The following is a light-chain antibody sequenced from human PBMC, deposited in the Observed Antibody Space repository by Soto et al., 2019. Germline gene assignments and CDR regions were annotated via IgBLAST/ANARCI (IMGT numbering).Light chain of an antibody. CDR1: SSDVGGYNF. J-gene: IGLJ3*02. V-gene: IGLV2-14*01. CDR2: EVN. Sequence: QSALTQPASVSGSPGQSITSSCTGTSSDVGGYNFVSWYQQHPGKAPRLMIFEVNNRPSGVSDRFSGSKSGNTASLTISGLQAEDEADYYCSSYTFSSTLVVFGGGTKVTVL. CDR3: SSYTFSSTLVV.